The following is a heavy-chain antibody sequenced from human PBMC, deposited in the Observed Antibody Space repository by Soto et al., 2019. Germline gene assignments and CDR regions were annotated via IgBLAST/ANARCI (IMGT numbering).Heavy chain of an antibody. J-gene: IGHJ6*04. D-gene: IGHD6-6*01. Sequence: GGSLRLSCASSGFTFSSYWMSWVRQAPGKGLEWVANIKQDGSEKYYVDSVKGRFTISRDNAKNSLYLQMNSLRAEDTAVYYCARVRGSSSLDVWGKGTTVTVSS. CDR2: IKQDGSEK. CDR1: GFTFSSYW. V-gene: IGHV3-7*01. CDR3: ARVRGSSSLDV.